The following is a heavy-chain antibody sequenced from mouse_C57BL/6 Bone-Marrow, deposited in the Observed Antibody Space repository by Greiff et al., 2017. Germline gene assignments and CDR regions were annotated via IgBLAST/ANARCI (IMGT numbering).Heavy chain of an antibody. V-gene: IGHV1-50*01. CDR1: GYTFTSYW. Sequence: VQLQQPGAELVKPGASVKLSCKASGYTFTSYWMQWVKQRPGQGLEWIGEIDPSDSYTNYNQKFKGKATLTVDTSSSTAYMQLSSLTSEASAVYDCASGYGKCDYGRPYDMDYGGQGTAVTVSA. CDR3: ASGYGKCDYGRPYDMDY. J-gene: IGHJ4*01. D-gene: IGHD2-4*01. CDR2: IDPSDSYT.